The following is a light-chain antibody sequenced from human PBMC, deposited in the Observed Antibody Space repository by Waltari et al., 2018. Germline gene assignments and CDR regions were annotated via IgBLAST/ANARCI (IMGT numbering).Light chain of an antibody. V-gene: IGKV3-11*01. J-gene: IGKJ5*01. CDR2: DAS. Sequence: EIVLTQSPATLSLSPGESATLACRASQRVSSFLAWYQQKRGQAPRLLIYDASTRATGIPARFSGSGSGTDFTLTISSLEPEDFAVYYCQQRKTWPITFGQGTRLEIK. CDR3: QQRKTWPIT. CDR1: QRVSSF.